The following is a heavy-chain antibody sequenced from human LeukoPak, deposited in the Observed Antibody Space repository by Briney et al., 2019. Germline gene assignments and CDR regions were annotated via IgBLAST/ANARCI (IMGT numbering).Heavy chain of an antibody. CDR1: GGSISSYY. D-gene: IGHD3-16*02. CDR3: ARVWSDYVWGSYRYSEAYYFDY. V-gene: IGHV4-4*07. Sequence: PSETLSLTCTVSGGSISSYYWSWIRQPAGKGLEWIGRIYTSGSTNYNPSLKSRVTMSVDTSKNQFSLKLSSVTAADTAVYYCARVWSDYVWGSYRYSEAYYFDYWGQGTLVTVSS. J-gene: IGHJ4*02. CDR2: IYTSGST.